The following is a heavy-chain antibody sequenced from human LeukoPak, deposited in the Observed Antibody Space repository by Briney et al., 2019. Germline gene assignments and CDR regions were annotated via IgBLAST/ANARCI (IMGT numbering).Heavy chain of an antibody. CDR3: ARGPPGYSSSWYLWFDP. Sequence: SETLSLTYAVYGGSFSGYYWSWIRQPPGKGLEWIGEINHSGSTNYNPSLKSRVTISVDTSKNQFSLKLSSVTAADTAVYYCARGPPGYSSSWYLWFDPWGQGTLVTVSS. CDR2: INHSGST. J-gene: IGHJ5*02. D-gene: IGHD6-13*01. CDR1: GGSFSGYY. V-gene: IGHV4-34*01.